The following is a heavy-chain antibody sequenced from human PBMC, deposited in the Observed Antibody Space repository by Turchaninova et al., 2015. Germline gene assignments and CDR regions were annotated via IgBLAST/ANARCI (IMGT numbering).Heavy chain of an antibody. V-gene: IGHV5-10-1*01. Sequence: EVTLVQSEVEVVQRADLRVLSCKASEDAFVSSCLNWVRQMPRQGLEGRGKIDPRDSETKYSPSFQGHVSISADKSSSTAYLQWRSLKASDTAIYYCAVTPNYYGSSGYFWSQGTPVTVSS. CDR2: IDPRDSET. CDR3: AVTPNYYGSSGYF. CDR1: EDAFVSSC. J-gene: IGHJ4*02. D-gene: IGHD6-19*01.